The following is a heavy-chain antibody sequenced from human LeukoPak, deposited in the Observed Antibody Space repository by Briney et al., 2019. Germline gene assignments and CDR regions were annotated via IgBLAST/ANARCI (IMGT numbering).Heavy chain of an antibody. J-gene: IGHJ6*03. D-gene: IGHD4/OR15-4a*01. CDR1: GYTFTSYD. CDR2: INPNSGGT. Sequence: GASVKVSCKASGYTFTSYDINWVRQAPGQGLEWMGWINPNSGGTNYAQKFQGRVTMTRDTSISTAYMELSRLRSDDTAVYYCARGVQAMTMGYYYYMDVWGKGTTVTISS. CDR3: ARGVQAMTMGYYYYMDV. V-gene: IGHV1-2*02.